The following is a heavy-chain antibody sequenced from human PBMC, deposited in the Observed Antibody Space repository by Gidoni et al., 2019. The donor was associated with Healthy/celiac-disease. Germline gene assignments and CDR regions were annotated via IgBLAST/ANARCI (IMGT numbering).Heavy chain of an antibody. V-gene: IGHV3-30*03. J-gene: IGHJ6*03. CDR2: ISYDGSNK. CDR3: ARGRRVGAYYYMDV. Sequence: QVQLVESGGGVVQPGRSLRLSCAASGFTFSSYGMHWVRPAPGKGLEWVAGISYDGSNKYYADAVKGRFTISRDNSKNTLYLQMNSLRAEDTAVYYCARGRRVGAYYYMDVWGKGTTVTVSS. CDR1: GFTFSSYG. D-gene: IGHD1-26*01.